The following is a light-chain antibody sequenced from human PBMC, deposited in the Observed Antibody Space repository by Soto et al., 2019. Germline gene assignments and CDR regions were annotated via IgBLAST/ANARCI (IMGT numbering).Light chain of an antibody. CDR2: GTS. V-gene: IGKV1-39*01. CDR3: QQRHDSPWA. J-gene: IGKJ1*01. CDR1: QSIRSF. Sequence: DIQMTQSPASLSASVGDRVTITCRASQSIRSFLNWYQQKPGKAPKLLIYGTSRLQDGVPSRFSGSGSGTELTLSISSLQPEDFASYYCQQRHDSPWAFGPGTKVEVK.